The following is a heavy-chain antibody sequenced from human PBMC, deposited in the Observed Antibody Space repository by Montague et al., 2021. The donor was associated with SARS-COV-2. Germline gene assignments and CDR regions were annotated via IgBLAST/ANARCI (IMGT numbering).Heavy chain of an antibody. CDR3: ARENGADALDI. J-gene: IGHJ3*02. V-gene: IGHV3-48*03. CDR2: IGTSGSTI. D-gene: IGHD2-8*01. CDR1: GFTFSAYE. Sequence: SLRLSCAASGFTFSAYEMSWVRQAPGKGLEWVSYIGTSGSTIFYAESVKGRFTVSRDNAKNSLFLQMNSLRVEDTAIYYCARENGADALDIWGQGTMVIVSS.